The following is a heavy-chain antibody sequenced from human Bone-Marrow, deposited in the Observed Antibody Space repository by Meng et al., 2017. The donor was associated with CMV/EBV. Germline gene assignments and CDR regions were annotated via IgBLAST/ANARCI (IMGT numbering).Heavy chain of an antibody. V-gene: IGHV1-8*02. CDR2: MNPNSGNT. CDR1: GYTLTDYY. D-gene: IGHD6-19*01. CDR3: ARSSGWSRFDY. Sequence: QVQLVQAGAEVKKPGASVKVSCKASGYTLTDYYIHWVRQAAGQGLEWMGWMNPNSGNTDYAQKFQGRVTMTRNISKSTAYMDLSRLTSDDTAVYYCARSSGWSRFDYWGLGTLVTVSS. J-gene: IGHJ4*02.